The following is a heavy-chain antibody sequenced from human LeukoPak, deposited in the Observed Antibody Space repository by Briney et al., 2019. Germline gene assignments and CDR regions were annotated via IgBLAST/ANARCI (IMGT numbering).Heavy chain of an antibody. D-gene: IGHD6-13*01. Sequence: SVKVSCKASGGTFSSYAISWVRQAPGQGLEWMGGIIPIFGTANYAQKFQGRVTITTDESTSTAYMELSSLRSEDTAVYYCARDWLDRGAAGALPYYYYYMDVWGKGTTVTVSS. V-gene: IGHV1-69*05. J-gene: IGHJ6*03. CDR1: GGTFSSYA. CDR2: IIPIFGTA. CDR3: ARDWLDRGAAGALPYYYYYMDV.